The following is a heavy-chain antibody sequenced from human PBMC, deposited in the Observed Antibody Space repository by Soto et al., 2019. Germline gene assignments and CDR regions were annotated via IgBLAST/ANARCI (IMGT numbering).Heavy chain of an antibody. CDR2: IDNDGTA. CDR3: ARDLQHGFDF. Sequence: GGSLRLSCAASGYNFNIYWMNWVHQIPGKGLVWVSHIDNDGTATYADSVKGRFTISRDNAKSTVYLQMNSLRDEDTAVYYCARDLQHGFDFWGQGTMVTVSS. D-gene: IGHD6-13*01. V-gene: IGHV3-74*01. CDR1: GYNFNIYW. J-gene: IGHJ3*01.